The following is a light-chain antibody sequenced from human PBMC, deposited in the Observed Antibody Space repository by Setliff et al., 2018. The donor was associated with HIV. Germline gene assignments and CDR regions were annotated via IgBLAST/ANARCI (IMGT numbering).Light chain of an antibody. J-gene: IGLJ2*01. CDR3: SSYSTNSTYVL. CDR2: EVS. V-gene: IGLV2-18*02. Sequence: QSALTQPPSVSGSPGQSVTISCTGTSSDVGSSNRVSWYQQPPGTVPRLMIYEVSSRPSGVPDRFSGSKSGNTASLTISGLQADDEADYCCSSYSTNSTYVLFGGGTKVTVL. CDR1: SSDVGSSNR.